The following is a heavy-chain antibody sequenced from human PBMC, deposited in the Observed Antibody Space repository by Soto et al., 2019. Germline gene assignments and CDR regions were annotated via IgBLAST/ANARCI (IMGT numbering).Heavy chain of an antibody. Sequence: SETLSLTCAVYGGSFSGYYWSWIRQPPGKGLEWIGEINHSGSTNYNPSLKSRVTISVDTSKNQFSLKLSSVTAADTAVYYCARAGWLRLPKHFDYWRQGTLVTVSS. CDR2: INHSGST. D-gene: IGHD5-12*01. CDR3: ARAGWLRLPKHFDY. V-gene: IGHV4-34*01. CDR1: GGSFSGYY. J-gene: IGHJ4*02.